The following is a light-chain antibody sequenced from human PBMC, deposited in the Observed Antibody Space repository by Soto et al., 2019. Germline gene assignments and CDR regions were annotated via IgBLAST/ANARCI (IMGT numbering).Light chain of an antibody. CDR3: CSYAGSSTFHVV. Sequence: QSALTQPASVSGSPGQSITISCTGTSSDVGSYNHVSWYQQHPGKAPKLMIYEGSKRPSGVSNRFSGSKSGNTASLTISGLQAEDEADYYCCSYAGSSTFHVVFGGGTKVTVL. CDR2: EGS. J-gene: IGLJ2*01. V-gene: IGLV2-23*03. CDR1: SSDVGSYNH.